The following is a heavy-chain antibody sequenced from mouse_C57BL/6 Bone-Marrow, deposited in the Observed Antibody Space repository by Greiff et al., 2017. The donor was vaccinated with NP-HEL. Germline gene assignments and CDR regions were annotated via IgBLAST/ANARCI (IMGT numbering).Heavy chain of an antibody. V-gene: IGHV1-9*01. J-gene: IGHJ3*01. D-gene: IGHD1-1*01. Sequence: QVQLKQSGAELMKPGASVKLSCKATGYTFTGYWIEWVKQRPGHGLEWIGEILPGSGSTNYNEKFKGKATFTADTSSNTAYMQLISLTTEDSAIYYCARPSTTVEKGCFAYWGQGTLVTVSA. CDR1: GYTFTGYW. CDR3: ARPSTTVEKGCFAY. CDR2: ILPGSGST.